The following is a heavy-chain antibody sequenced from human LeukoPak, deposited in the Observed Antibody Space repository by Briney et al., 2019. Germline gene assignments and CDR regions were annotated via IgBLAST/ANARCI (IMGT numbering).Heavy chain of an antibody. V-gene: IGHV4-34*01. CDR2: INHSGST. Sequence: SETLSLTCAVYGGSFSGDYWSWIRQPPGKGLEWIGEINHSGSTNYNPSLKSRVTISVDTSKKQFSLKLSSVTAADTAVYYCARVGAWEQQLGWGQGTLVTVSS. J-gene: IGHJ4*02. CDR3: ARVGAWEQQLG. D-gene: IGHD6-13*01. CDR1: GGSFSGDY.